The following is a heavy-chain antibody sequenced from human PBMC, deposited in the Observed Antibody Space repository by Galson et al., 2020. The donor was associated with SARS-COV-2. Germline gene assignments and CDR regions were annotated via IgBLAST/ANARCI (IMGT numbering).Heavy chain of an antibody. CDR2: ISAYNGNT. D-gene: IGHD6-19*01. CDR3: ARVLCIAVTSTVY. V-gene: IGHV1-18*01. Sequence: VRQAPGQGLEWMGWISAYNGNTNYAQKLQGRVTMTTDTSTTTAYMELRSLRSDDTAVYYCARVLCIAVTSTVYWGQGTLVTVSS. J-gene: IGHJ4*02.